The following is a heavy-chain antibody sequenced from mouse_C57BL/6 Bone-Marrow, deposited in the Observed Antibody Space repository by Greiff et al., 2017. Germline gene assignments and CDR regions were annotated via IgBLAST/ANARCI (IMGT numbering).Heavy chain of an antibody. CDR3: ARGYFDV. CDR1: GYSFTGYF. CDR2: INPYNGDT. V-gene: IGHV1-20*01. J-gene: IGHJ1*03. Sequence: EVQLQQSGPELVKPGDSVKISCKASGYSFTGYFMNWVMQSHGKSLAWIGRINPYNGDTFYNQKFKGKATLTVDTSSSTAHMELRSLTSEDSAVYYCARGYFDVWGTGTTVTVSS.